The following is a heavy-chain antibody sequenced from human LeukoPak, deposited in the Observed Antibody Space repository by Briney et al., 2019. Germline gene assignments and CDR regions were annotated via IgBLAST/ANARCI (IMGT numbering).Heavy chain of an antibody. D-gene: IGHD1-26*01. J-gene: IGHJ5*02. CDR3: AREIVGTHKSRFDP. V-gene: IGHV3-21*04. CDR1: GFTFSSYS. CDR2: ISSSMISI. Sequence: GGSLRLSCAASGFTFSSYSMNWVRQAPGKGLEWVSFISSSMISIHYADSVKGRFTISRDNAKNSLYLQMNSLRAEDTAVYYCAREIVGTHKSRFDPWGQGTLVTVSS.